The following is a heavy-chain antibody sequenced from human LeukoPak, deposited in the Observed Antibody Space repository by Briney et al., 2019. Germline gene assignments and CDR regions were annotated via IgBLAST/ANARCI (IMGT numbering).Heavy chain of an antibody. CDR2: IQQDGSEK. D-gene: IGHD3-22*01. V-gene: IGHV3-7*01. CDR3: AREEYYYDSSGYYSSSGGYFQH. CDR1: GFTFSSYW. Sequence: GGSLRLSCAASGFTFSSYWMSWVRQAPGKGLEWVANIQQDGSEKYYVDSVKGRFTISRDNAKNSLYLQMNSLRAEDTAVYYCAREEYYYDSSGYYSSSGGYFQHWGQGTLVTVSS. J-gene: IGHJ1*01.